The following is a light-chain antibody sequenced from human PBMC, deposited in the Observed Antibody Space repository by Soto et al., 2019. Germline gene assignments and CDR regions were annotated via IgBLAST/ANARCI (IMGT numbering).Light chain of an antibody. CDR1: QRVSSN. J-gene: IGKJ1*01. Sequence: VLTLSPACLCLSPGENYTHSSRASQRVSSNVAWYQQKPGQAPRLLIYGASTRATGIPARFSGSGSGTESTLTISSLQSEDFAVYYCQQFNNWLWTFVQGTK. V-gene: IGKV3-15*01. CDR2: GAS. CDR3: QQFNNWLWT.